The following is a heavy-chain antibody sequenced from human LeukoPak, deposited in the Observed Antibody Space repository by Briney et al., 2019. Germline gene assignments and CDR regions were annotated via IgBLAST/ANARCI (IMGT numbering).Heavy chain of an antibody. V-gene: IGHV3-74*01. CDR1: GFTFSNHW. Sequence: GGSLRLSCAASGFTFSNHWMHWVRQAPGKGLVWVSRIDERGSNAIYADSVKGRFTISRDNAKNTLYLQMDSLRAEDTAVYYCAKVESYNAYDYWGQGTLVTVSS. CDR3: AKVESYNAYDY. J-gene: IGHJ4*02. CDR2: IDERGSNA. D-gene: IGHD5-24*01.